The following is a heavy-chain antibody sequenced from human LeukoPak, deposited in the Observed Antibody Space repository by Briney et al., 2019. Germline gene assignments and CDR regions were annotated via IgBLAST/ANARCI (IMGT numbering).Heavy chain of an antibody. Sequence: GGSLRLSCAASGFTFSNYWIHWVRQAPGKGLVWVSRIDNAGSITTYADSAKGRFTISRDNAENTLYLQMNSLRVEDTAVYYCVRSAFHAGSGNYYDYWGQGTLVIVSS. CDR3: VRSAFHAGSGNYYDY. CDR2: IDNAGSIT. V-gene: IGHV3-74*03. CDR1: GFTFSNYW. J-gene: IGHJ4*02. D-gene: IGHD3-22*01.